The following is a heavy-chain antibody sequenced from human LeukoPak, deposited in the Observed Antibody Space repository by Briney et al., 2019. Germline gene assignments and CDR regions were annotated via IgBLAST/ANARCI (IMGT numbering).Heavy chain of an antibody. Sequence: SETLSLTCTVSGGSISSYYWSWIRQPPGRGLEWIGYIYYSGSTNYNPSLKSRVTISVDTSKNQFSLKLSSVTAADTAVYYCARDRYYYDSSGYSRLDYWGQGTLVTVSS. D-gene: IGHD3-22*01. V-gene: IGHV4-59*01. J-gene: IGHJ4*02. CDR1: GGSISSYY. CDR2: IYYSGST. CDR3: ARDRYYYDSSGYSRLDY.